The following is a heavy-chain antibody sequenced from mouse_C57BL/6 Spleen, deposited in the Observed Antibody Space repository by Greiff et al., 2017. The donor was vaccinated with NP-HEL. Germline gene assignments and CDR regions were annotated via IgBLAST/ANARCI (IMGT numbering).Heavy chain of an antibody. V-gene: IGHV2-9*01. CDR3: AKREGGYYEYDAWFAY. CDR1: GFSLTSYG. D-gene: IGHD2-4*01. CDR2: IWGGGST. J-gene: IGHJ3*01. Sequence: QVQLKESGPGLVAPSQSLSITCTVSGFSLTSYGVDWVRQPPGKGLEWLGVIWGGGSTNYNSALMSRLSISKDNSKSQVYLKMNSLQTDDTAMYDGAKREGGYYEYDAWFAYWGQGTLVTVSA.